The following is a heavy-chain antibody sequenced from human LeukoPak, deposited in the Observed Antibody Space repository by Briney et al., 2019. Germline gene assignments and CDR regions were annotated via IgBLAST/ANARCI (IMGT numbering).Heavy chain of an antibody. V-gene: IGHV1-2*02. Sequence: ASVKVSCKASGYTFTGYYMHWVRQAPGQGLEWMGWINPNSGGTNYAQKFQGRVTMTRDTSISTAYMELSRLRSDDTAVYYCARDIINRWFGELNNYYYYYGMDVWGQGTTVTVSS. CDR3: ARDIINRWFGELNNYYYYYGMDV. CDR1: GYTFTGYY. J-gene: IGHJ6*02. D-gene: IGHD3-10*01. CDR2: INPNSGGT.